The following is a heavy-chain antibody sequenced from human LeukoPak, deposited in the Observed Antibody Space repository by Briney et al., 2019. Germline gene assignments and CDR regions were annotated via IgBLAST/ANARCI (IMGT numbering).Heavy chain of an antibody. J-gene: IGHJ3*02. CDR3: ARGGFYSFDAFAI. D-gene: IGHD2-21*01. Sequence: SGGPLRLSCAASGFTFSSYWMPWVRHAPGKGLLWVSRVSGDGTSTTYAATVKGRFTISRDNAKNTLYLQMNSPRAEDTAVYYCARGGFYSFDAFAIWGQGTMVTVSA. V-gene: IGHV3-74*01. CDR2: VSGDGTST. CDR1: GFTFSSYW.